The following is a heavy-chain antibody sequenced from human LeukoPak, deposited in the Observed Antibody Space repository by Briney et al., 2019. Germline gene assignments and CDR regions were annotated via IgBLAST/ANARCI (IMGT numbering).Heavy chain of an antibody. Sequence: GGSLRLSCAASGFAFGNTWVHWVRQAPGKGLVWGSLINADGSTATYADSVKGRFTISRDNGRNALPLQMNSLTIEDTAVYYCVVVVEPPDSDGFDVWGQGTMITVSS. CDR1: GFAFGNTW. V-gene: IGHV3-74*01. J-gene: IGHJ3*01. D-gene: IGHD1-14*01. CDR3: VVVVEPPDSDGFDV. CDR2: INADGSTA.